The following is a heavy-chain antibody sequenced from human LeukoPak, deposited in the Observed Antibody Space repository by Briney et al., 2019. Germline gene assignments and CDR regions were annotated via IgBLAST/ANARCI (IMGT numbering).Heavy chain of an antibody. CDR2: IYPGDSDT. CDR1: GYSFTSYW. CDR3: ARGRAYSGYETHKNNWFDP. V-gene: IGHV5-51*01. J-gene: IGHJ5*02. D-gene: IGHD5-12*01. Sequence: GESLKISCKGSGYSFTSYWIGWVRQMPGKGLEWMGIIYPGDSDTRYSPSFQGQVTISADKSINTAYLQWSSLEASDTAMYYCARGRAYSGYETHKNNWFDPWGQGTLVTVSS.